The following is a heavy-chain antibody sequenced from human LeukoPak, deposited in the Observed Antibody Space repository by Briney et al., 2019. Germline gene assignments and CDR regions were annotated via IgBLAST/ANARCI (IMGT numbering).Heavy chain of an antibody. V-gene: IGHV4-61*02. CDR1: GGSISSGSYY. CDR2: IYTSGST. Sequence: PSQTLSLTCTVSGGSISSGSYYWSWIRQPAGKGLEWIGRIYTSGSTNYNPSLKSRVTISVDTSKNQFSLKLSSVTAADTAVYYCARDRDFGGWLYYFDYWGQGTLVTVSS. D-gene: IGHD6-19*01. J-gene: IGHJ4*02. CDR3: ARDRDFGGWLYYFDY.